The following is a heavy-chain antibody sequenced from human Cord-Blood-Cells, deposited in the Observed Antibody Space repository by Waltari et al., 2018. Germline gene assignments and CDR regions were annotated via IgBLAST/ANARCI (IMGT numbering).Heavy chain of an antibody. CDR1: GFTFSSYG. V-gene: IGHV3-30*18. D-gene: IGHD4-4*01. CDR2: ISYDGSNK. Sequence: QVQLVESGGGVVQPGRSLRLSCAASGFTFSSYGMHWVRQAPGKGLEWVAVISYDGSNKYYADSVKGRFTISRDNSKNTLYLQMNSLRAEDTAVYYCANLEVSTVTTNYYYYGMDVWGQGTTVTVSS. CDR3: ANLEVSTVTTNYYYYGMDV. J-gene: IGHJ6*02.